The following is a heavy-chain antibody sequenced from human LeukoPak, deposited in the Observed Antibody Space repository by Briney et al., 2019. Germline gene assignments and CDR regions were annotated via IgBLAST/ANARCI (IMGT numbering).Heavy chain of an antibody. CDR1: GYTFTGYY. CDR3: AKDYGGNSGPQYYFDY. CDR2: INPNSGGT. D-gene: IGHD4-23*01. J-gene: IGHJ4*02. Sequence: ASVKVSCKASGYTFTGYYMHWVRQAPGQGLEWMGWINPNSGGTNYAQKFQGRVTMTRDTSISTAYMELSRLRSDDTAVYYCAKDYGGNSGPQYYFDYWGQGTLVTVSS. V-gene: IGHV1-2*02.